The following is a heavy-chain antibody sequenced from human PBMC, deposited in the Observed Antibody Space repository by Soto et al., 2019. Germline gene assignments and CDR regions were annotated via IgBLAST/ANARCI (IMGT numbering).Heavy chain of an antibody. CDR1: GGSISSYY. J-gene: IGHJ4*02. D-gene: IGHD1-7*01. CDR2: IYYSGST. V-gene: IGHV4-59*01. CDR3: ATHIWNYPGYYFVY. Sequence: SETLSLTCTVSGGSISSYYWSWIRQPPGKGLEWIGYIYYSGSTNYNPSLKSRVTISVDTSKNQFSLKLSSVTAADTAVYYCATHIWNYPGYYFVYWGQGTLVTVSS.